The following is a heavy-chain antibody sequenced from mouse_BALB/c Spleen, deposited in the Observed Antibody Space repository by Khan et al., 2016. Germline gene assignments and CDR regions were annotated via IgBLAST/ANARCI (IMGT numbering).Heavy chain of an antibody. V-gene: IGHV5-2*01. J-gene: IGHJ2*01. D-gene: IGHD2-10*01. Sequence: EVQLVESGGGLVQPGESLKLSCESNEYEFPSHDMSWVRKTPEKRLELVAAINSDGGSTYYPDTMERRFIISRDNTKKTLYLQMSSLRSEETALYYCAIQPTRVTTRDYFDYWGQGTTLTVSS. CDR1: EYEFPSHD. CDR2: INSDGGST. CDR3: AIQPTRVTTRDYFDY.